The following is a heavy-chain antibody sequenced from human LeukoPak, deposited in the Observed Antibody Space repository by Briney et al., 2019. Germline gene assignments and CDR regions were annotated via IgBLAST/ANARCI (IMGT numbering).Heavy chain of an antibody. J-gene: IGHJ3*02. D-gene: IGHD1-26*01. V-gene: IGHV3-64D*06. CDR3: VEDSGSYYLDAFDI. CDR1: GFTFSTYA. CDR2: ITSDGGIR. Sequence: GGSLRLSCSASGFTFSTYAMHWVRQAPGKGLEYVSTITSDGGIRYYAGSVKGRFTISRDNSKNTLSLQMSSLRAEDTAVYYCVEDSGSYYLDAFDIWGQGTMVTVSS.